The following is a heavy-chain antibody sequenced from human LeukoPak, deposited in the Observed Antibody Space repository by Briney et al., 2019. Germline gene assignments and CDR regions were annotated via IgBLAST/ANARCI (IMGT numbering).Heavy chain of an antibody. Sequence: PGGSLRLSCAASGFTFSSHWMHWVRQAPGKGLVWVTRISSDGSSTSYADSVKGRFTISRDNAKNTLFLQMSSLRAEGTAIYYCARISLSGWVNDHWGQGTLVTVSS. D-gene: IGHD6-19*01. J-gene: IGHJ4*02. CDR1: GFTFSSHW. V-gene: IGHV3-74*01. CDR2: ISSDGSST. CDR3: ARISLSGWVNDH.